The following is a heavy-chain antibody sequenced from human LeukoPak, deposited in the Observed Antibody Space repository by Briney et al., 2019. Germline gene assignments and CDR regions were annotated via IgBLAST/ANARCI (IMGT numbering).Heavy chain of an antibody. CDR1: GFTFDDYA. D-gene: IGHD3-22*01. CDR2: ITGDGGST. Sequence: QSGGSLRLSCAASGFTFDDYAMHWVRQPPGKGLEWVSVITGDGGSTYHADSVKGRFTISRDNSKNSLYLQMNSLRAEDTAVYYCARESFSGDSSGYYGYWGQGTLVTVSS. CDR3: ARESFSGDSSGYYGY. J-gene: IGHJ4*02. V-gene: IGHV3-43*02.